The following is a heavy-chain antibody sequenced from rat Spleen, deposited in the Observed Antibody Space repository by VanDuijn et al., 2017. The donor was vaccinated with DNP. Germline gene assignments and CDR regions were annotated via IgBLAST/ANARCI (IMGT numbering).Heavy chain of an antibody. V-gene: IGHV3-1*01. CDR1: GSSIISNY. Sequence: QLQESGPGLVKPSQSLSLTCSVTGSSIISNYWAWIRKFPGNKMEWTGYISYSGSTSYNPSLKSRISITRDTSKNQFFLQLNSVTTEDTATYYCATGGAGIWFAYWGQGTLVTVSS. J-gene: IGHJ3*01. CDR3: ATGGAGIWFAY. CDR2: ISYSGST. D-gene: IGHD4-2*01.